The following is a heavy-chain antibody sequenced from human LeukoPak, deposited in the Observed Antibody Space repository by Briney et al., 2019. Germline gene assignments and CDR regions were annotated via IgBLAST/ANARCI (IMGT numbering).Heavy chain of an antibody. CDR2: IIPIFGTA. CDR1: GGTFSSYA. D-gene: IGHD2-2*02. CDR3: ALDCRSTSCYRESYFDY. J-gene: IGHJ4*02. V-gene: IGHV1-69*05. Sequence: GASVKVSCKASGGTFSSYAISWVRQAPGQGLEWMGRIIPIFGTANYAQKFQGRVTITTDESTSTAYMELSSLRSEDTAVYYCALDCRSTSCYRESYFDYWGQGTLVTVSS.